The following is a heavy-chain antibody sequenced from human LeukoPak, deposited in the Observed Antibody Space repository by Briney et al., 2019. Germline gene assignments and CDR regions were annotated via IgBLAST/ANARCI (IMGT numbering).Heavy chain of an antibody. J-gene: IGHJ4*02. D-gene: IGHD3-22*01. CDR3: ARELYYYDNILDY. CDR2: IYTSGST. Sequence: SETLSLTCTVSGGSISSYCWSWIRQPAGKGLEWIGRIYTSGSTNYNPSLKSRVTMSVDTSKNQFSLKLSSVTAADTAVYYCARELYYYDNILDYWGQGTLVTVSS. CDR1: GGSISSYC. V-gene: IGHV4-4*07.